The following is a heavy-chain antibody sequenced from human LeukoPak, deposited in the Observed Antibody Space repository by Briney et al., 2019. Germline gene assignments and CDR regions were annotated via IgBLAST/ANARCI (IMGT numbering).Heavy chain of an antibody. CDR3: ARGAMWLQPNDAFDI. Sequence: SETLSLTCAVYGGSFSGYYWSWIRQPPGKGLEWIGEINHSGSTNYNPSLKSRVTISVDTSKNQFSLKSSSVTAADTAVYYCARGAMWLQPNDAFDIWGQGTMVTVSS. CDR2: INHSGST. D-gene: IGHD3-22*01. J-gene: IGHJ3*02. CDR1: GGSFSGYY. V-gene: IGHV4-34*01.